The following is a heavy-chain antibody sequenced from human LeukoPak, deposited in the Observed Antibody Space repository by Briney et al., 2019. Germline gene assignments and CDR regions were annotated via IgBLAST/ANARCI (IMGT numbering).Heavy chain of an antibody. CDR3: ARSAHYGGFSFYMDV. V-gene: IGHV4-39*01. Sequence: PSETLSLTCTVSGFSISSSNYYWGWIRQPPGKSLEWIGNIFYTWNTYYNPSLKSRVTLSVDTSKSQFSLKLTSVTAADTAVYYCARSAHYGGFSFYMDVWGKGTTVTVSS. J-gene: IGHJ6*03. CDR1: GFSISSSNYY. CDR2: IFYTWNT. D-gene: IGHD4-17*01.